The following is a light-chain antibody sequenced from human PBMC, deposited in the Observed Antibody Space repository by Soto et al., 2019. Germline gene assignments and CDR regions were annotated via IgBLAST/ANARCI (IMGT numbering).Light chain of an antibody. Sequence: QSALTQPASVSGSPGQSITISCTGTSSDVGGYNYVSWYQQHPGKAPKLMIYEVSNRPSGVSNRFSGSKSGNTASLTISGLQAEDEADSYCSSYTSITTWVFGGGTKLTVL. CDR3: SSYTSITTWV. CDR2: EVS. J-gene: IGLJ3*02. V-gene: IGLV2-14*01. CDR1: SSDVGGYNY.